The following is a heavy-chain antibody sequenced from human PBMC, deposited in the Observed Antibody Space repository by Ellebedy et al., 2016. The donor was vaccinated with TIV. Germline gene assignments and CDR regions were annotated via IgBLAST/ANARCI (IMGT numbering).Heavy chain of an antibody. Sequence: ASVKVSCXASGYTFTGYYMHWVRQAPGQGLEWMGWINPNSGGTNYAQKFQGWVTMTRNTSISTAYMELSSLRSEDTAVYYCARVRGWELPKYWGQGTLVTVSS. J-gene: IGHJ4*02. CDR2: INPNSGGT. CDR1: GYTFTGYY. CDR3: ARVRGWELPKY. V-gene: IGHV1-2*04. D-gene: IGHD1-26*01.